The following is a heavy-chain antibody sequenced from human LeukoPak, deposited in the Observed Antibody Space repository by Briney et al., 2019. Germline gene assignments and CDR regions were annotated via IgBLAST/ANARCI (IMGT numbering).Heavy chain of an antibody. CDR3: AKDSRAALVGPYYMDV. V-gene: IGHV3-30*02. CDR2: IRYDETNE. CDR1: GFNFNTYG. D-gene: IGHD6-25*01. Sequence: GGSLRLSCAAAGFNFNTYGMYWVRQAPGKGLEWVAFIRYDETNEYYADSVKGRFTISRDNSKNTLYLQMNSLRTEDTAVYYCAKDSRAALVGPYYMDVWGKGTTVTISS. J-gene: IGHJ6*03.